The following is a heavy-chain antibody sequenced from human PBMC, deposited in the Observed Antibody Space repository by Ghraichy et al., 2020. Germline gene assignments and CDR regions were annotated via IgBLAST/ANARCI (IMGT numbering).Heavy chain of an antibody. Sequence: GESLNISCVASGFLFGAYSMNWVRQTPGKGLEWLSYIGPTSNIIHYADSVKGRFTISRDNAKNSLYLQINSLRAEDTAVYYCARDWDCDGACASGLGYFDNWGQGVRVTVSS. CDR1: GFLFGAYS. V-gene: IGHV3-48*01. D-gene: IGHD3-16*01. J-gene: IGHJ4*02. CDR3: ARDWDCDGACASGLGYFDN. CDR2: IGPTSNII.